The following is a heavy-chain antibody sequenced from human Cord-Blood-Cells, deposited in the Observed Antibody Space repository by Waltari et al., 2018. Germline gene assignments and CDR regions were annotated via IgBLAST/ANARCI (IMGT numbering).Heavy chain of an antibody. D-gene: IGHD4-4*01. J-gene: IGHJ5*02. CDR1: GYTLTELS. Sequence: QVQLVQSGAEVKKPGASVKVACKVSGYTLTELSMHWVRQAPGKGLEGMGCFGPEGGETTNAQKFQGRVTMTEGTSTDTAYMELSSLRSEDTAVYYCATPVTTKGWWFDPWGQGTLVTVSS. V-gene: IGHV1-24*01. CDR3: ATPVTTKGWWFDP. CDR2: FGPEGGET.